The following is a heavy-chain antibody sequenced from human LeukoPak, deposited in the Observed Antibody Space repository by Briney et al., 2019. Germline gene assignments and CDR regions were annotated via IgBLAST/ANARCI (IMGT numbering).Heavy chain of an antibody. J-gene: IGHJ4*02. CDR1: GFWFSNYG. D-gene: IGHD3/OR15-3a*01. V-gene: IGHV3-23*01. CDR2: IRGHGDDA. CDR3: AKRDWPYYFDY. Sequence: GGPLRLSCAASGFWFSNYGLNWVRQAPGKGLEWVSVIRGHGDDAFYADSVKGRFRISRDNSKNTVYLQMNSLRADDTAVYYCAKRDWPYYFDYWGQGTLVAVSS.